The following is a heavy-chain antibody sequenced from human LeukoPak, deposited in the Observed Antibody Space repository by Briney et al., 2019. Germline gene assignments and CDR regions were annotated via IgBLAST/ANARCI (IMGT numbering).Heavy chain of an antibody. CDR2: ISYDGRNK. CDR1: GFTFSSYA. J-gene: IGHJ5*02. Sequence: GGSLRLSCAASGFTFSSYAMHWVRQAPGKGLEWVAVISYDGRNKYYADSVKGRFTISRDNSKNTLYLQMNSLRAEDTAVYYCARSGIVVVTAANWFDPWGQGTLVTVSS. CDR3: ARSGIVVVTAANWFDP. D-gene: IGHD2-21*02. V-gene: IGHV3-30*01.